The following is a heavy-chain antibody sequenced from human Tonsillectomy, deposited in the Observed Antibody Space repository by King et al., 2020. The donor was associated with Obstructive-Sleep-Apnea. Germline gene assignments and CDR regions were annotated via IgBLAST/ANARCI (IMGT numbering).Heavy chain of an antibody. J-gene: IGHJ4*02. CDR3: ARDGFSPFDY. CDR2: IFYSGNT. V-gene: IGHV4-39*07. Sequence: QLQESGPGLVKPSETLSLTCTVSGGSISSSPYYWGWIRQPPGKGLEWIGTIFYSGNTYYNPSLKSRVTISVDTSKNQFSLKLSSVTAADTAVYYCARDGFSPFDYWGQGTLVTVSS. CDR1: GGSISSSPYY. D-gene: IGHD3-10*01.